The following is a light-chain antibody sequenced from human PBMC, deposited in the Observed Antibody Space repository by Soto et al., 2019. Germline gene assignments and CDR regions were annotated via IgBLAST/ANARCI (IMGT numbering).Light chain of an antibody. V-gene: IGKV1-39*01. CDR1: QSISTY. CDR2: TAS. CDR3: QQSYGIPPVT. J-gene: IGKJ4*01. Sequence: DIQMTQSPSSLSASVGDRVTITCRASQSISTYLNWYQQHPGKAPKLLIYTASNLQSGVPSRFSGSGSGTDFTFTISSLQPEDFATYYCQQSYGIPPVTFGGGTKVEIK.